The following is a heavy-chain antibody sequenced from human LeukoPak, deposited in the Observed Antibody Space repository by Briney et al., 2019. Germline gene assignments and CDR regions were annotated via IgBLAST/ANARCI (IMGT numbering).Heavy chain of an antibody. J-gene: IGHJ5*02. V-gene: IGHV1-18*01. CDR2: ISAYNGNT. CDR3: ARDRGGGTAMVRWFDP. Sequence: ASVKVSCKASGGTFSSYAISWVRQAPGQGLEWMGWISAYNGNTNYAQKLQGRVTMTTDTSTSTAYMELRSLRSDDTAVYYCARDRGGGTAMVRWFDPWGQGTLVTVSS. CDR1: GGTFSSYA. D-gene: IGHD5-18*01.